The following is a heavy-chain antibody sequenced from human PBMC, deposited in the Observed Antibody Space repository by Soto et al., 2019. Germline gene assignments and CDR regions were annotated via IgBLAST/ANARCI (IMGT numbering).Heavy chain of an antibody. J-gene: IGHJ3*02. Sequence: SETLSLTCAVYGGSFSGYYWSWIRQPPGKGLEWIGEINHSGSTSYNPSLKSRVTISVEMSKNQFSLELSSVTAADTAMYYCARGVDTDVGGLGFYDAFDIWGPGTKVTVSS. CDR3: ARGVDTDVGGLGFYDAFDI. V-gene: IGHV4-34*01. D-gene: IGHD5-18*01. CDR2: INHSGST. CDR1: GGSFSGYY.